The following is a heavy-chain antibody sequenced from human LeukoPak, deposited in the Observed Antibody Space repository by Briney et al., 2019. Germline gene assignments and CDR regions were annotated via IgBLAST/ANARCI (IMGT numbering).Heavy chain of an antibody. CDR2: INHSGST. Sequence: KPSETLSLTCAVYGGSFSGYYWSWIRQPPGKGLEWIGEINHSGSTNYNPSLKSRVTISVDTSKNQFSLKLSSVTAADTAVYYCARGIYYDSGGPGAFDIWGQGTMVTVSS. CDR3: ARGIYYDSGGPGAFDI. J-gene: IGHJ3*02. D-gene: IGHD3-22*01. V-gene: IGHV4-34*01. CDR1: GGSFSGYY.